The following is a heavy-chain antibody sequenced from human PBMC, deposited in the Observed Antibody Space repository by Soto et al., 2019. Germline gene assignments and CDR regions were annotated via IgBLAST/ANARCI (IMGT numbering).Heavy chain of an antibody. V-gene: IGHV1-18*04. D-gene: IGHD5-18*01. CDR1: GYTFTSYG. CDR2: ISAYNGNT. Sequence: QVQLVQSGAEVKKPGASVKVSCKASGYTFTSYGISWVRQAPGQGLEWMGWISAYNGNTNYAQKLQGRVTMTTDTSTSTAYMELRSLRSDDTAVYYCARVVYSYGYVVADAFDIWGQGTMVTVSS. CDR3: ARVVYSYGYVVADAFDI. J-gene: IGHJ3*02.